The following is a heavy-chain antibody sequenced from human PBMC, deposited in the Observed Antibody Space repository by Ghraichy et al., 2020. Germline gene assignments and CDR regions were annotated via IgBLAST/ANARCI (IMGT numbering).Heavy chain of an antibody. V-gene: IGHV1-8*02. D-gene: IGHD3-3*01. CDR1: GYTFTSYD. Sequence: ASVKVSCKASGYTFTSYDINWVRQATGQGLEWMGWMNPNSGNTGYAQKFQGRVTMTRNTSISTAYMELSSLRSEDTAVYYCATVLRFLEWLSINGTKVDAFDIWGQGTMVTVSS. CDR3: ATVLRFLEWLSINGTKVDAFDI. CDR2: MNPNSGNT. J-gene: IGHJ3*02.